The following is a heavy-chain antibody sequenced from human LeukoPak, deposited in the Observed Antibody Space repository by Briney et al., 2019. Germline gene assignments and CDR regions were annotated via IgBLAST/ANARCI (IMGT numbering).Heavy chain of an antibody. Sequence: GGSLRLSCAASGFTVSSNYMSWVRQAPGKGLEGVSVIYSGGSTYYADSVKGRFTISRDNSKNTLYLQMNRLRAEDTAVYYCAGPNYDSEPGDFDIWGQGTMVTVSS. D-gene: IGHD3-3*01. CDR2: IYSGGST. CDR1: GFTVSSNY. CDR3: AGPNYDSEPGDFDI. J-gene: IGHJ3*02. V-gene: IGHV3-53*01.